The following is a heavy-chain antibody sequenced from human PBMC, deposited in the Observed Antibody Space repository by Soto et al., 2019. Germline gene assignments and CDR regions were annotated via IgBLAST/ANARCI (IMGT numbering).Heavy chain of an antibody. D-gene: IGHD3-16*01. CDR1: GFTVSSNY. CDR2: IYSGGST. J-gene: IGHJ6*03. V-gene: IGHV3-53*04. CDR3: ARVGDYYYYYYMDV. Sequence: GGSLRLSCAASGFTVSSNYMSWVRQAPGKGLEWVSVIYSGGSTYYADSVKGRFTISRHNSKNTLYLQMNSLRAEDTAVYYCARVGDYYYYYYMDVWGKGTTVTVSS.